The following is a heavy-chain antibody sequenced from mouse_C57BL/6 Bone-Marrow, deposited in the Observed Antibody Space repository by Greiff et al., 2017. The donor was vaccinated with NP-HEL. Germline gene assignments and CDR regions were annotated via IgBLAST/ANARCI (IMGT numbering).Heavy chain of an antibody. Sequence: QVQLQQPGAELVKPGASVKMSCKASGYTFTSYWITWVKQRPGQGLEWIGDIYPGSGSTNYNEKFKSKATLTVDTSSRTAYMQLSSLTSEDSAVYYCARPIWLRREWYFDVWGTGTTVTVSS. CDR3: ARPIWLRREWYFDV. J-gene: IGHJ1*03. D-gene: IGHD2-2*01. CDR1: GYTFTSYW. CDR2: IYPGSGST. V-gene: IGHV1-55*01.